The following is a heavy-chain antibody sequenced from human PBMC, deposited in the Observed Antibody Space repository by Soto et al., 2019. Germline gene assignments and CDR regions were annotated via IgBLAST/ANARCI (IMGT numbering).Heavy chain of an antibody. Sequence: QVQLQQWGAGLLKPSENLSLTCAVYGGSFSGYYWSWIRQPPGKGLEWIGEINHSGSTNYNPSLKSRATISVDTSKNQFSLKLSSVTAADTAVYYCARGQEGSASRGMDVWGQGTTVTVSS. D-gene: IGHD3-10*01. CDR1: GGSFSGYY. V-gene: IGHV4-34*01. CDR2: INHSGST. J-gene: IGHJ6*02. CDR3: ARGQEGSASRGMDV.